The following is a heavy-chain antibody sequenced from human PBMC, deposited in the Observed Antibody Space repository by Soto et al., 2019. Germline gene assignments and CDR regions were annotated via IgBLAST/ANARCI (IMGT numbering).Heavy chain of an antibody. CDR2: INPSGGST. D-gene: IGHD5-12*01. CDR1: GYTFTSYY. CDR3: ARVEMATIRPAYYYYGMDV. Sequence: EASVKVSCKASGYTFTSYYMHWVRQAPGQGLEWMGIINPSGGSTSYAQKFQGRVTMTRDTSTSTVYMELSSLRSEDTAVYYCARVEMATIRPAYYYYGMDVWGQGTTVTVSS. J-gene: IGHJ6*02. V-gene: IGHV1-46*01.